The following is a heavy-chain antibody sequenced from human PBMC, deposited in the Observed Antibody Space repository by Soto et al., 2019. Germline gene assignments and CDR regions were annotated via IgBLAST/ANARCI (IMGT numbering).Heavy chain of an antibody. CDR3: ASERLFLEWSVSYGMDV. Sequence: QVQLVESGGGVVQPGRSLRLSCAASGFTFNNYGMHWVRQAPGKGLEWVAMIWYDGSNENYVDSVKGRFTISRDNSKNTLYLQMNSLRAEDTAVYYCASERLFLEWSVSYGMDVWGQGTTVTVSS. D-gene: IGHD3-3*01. CDR1: GFTFNNYG. J-gene: IGHJ6*02. V-gene: IGHV3-33*01. CDR2: IWYDGSNE.